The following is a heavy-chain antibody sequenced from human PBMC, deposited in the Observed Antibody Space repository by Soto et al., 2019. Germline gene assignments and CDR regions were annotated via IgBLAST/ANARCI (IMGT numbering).Heavy chain of an antibody. CDR1: GFTFSDAW. Sequence: GGSLRLSCAASGFTFSDAWMSWVRQAPGKGLDWVGRIKSKSDGGTTEYAAPFTVTFHISRDVAYNTLYLHMNSLKTKYTAVYYCTSHLWRIAVVVDSTHYFNPWRQGTPVAVSS. V-gene: IGHV3-15*01. CDR2: IKSKSDGGTT. D-gene: IGHD2-15*01. J-gene: IGHJ5*02. CDR3: TSHLWRIAVVVDSTHYFNP.